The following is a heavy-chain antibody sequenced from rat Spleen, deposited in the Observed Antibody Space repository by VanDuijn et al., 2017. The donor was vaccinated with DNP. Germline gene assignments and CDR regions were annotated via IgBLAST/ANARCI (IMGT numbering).Heavy chain of an antibody. D-gene: IGHD1-12*03. CDR3: ATWGWLLGLDA. CDR1: GFTFSDYN. V-gene: IGHV5S10*01. J-gene: IGHJ4*01. Sequence: EVQLVESGGGLVQPGRSLKLSCAASGFTFSDYNMAWVRQAPKKGLEWVATIIYDGSRTYYRDSVKGRFTISRDNAKSTIYLQMDSLRSEDTATYYCATWGWLLGLDAWGQGTSVTVSS. CDR2: IIYDGSRT.